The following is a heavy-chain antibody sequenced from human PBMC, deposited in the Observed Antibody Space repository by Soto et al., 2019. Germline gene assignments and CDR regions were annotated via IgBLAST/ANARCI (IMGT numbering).Heavy chain of an antibody. D-gene: IGHD2-2*01. V-gene: IGHV5-10-1*01. CDR1: GYSFTSYW. J-gene: IGHJ6*02. Sequence: PGESLKISCKGSGYSFTSYWISWVRQMPGKGLEWMGRIDPSDSYTNYSPSFQGHVTISADKSISTAYLQWSSLKASDTAMYYCARTYCSSTSCYRGSYYYYYYGMDFWGQGSTVIVSS. CDR3: ARTYCSSTSCYRGSYYYYYYGMDF. CDR2: IDPSDSYT.